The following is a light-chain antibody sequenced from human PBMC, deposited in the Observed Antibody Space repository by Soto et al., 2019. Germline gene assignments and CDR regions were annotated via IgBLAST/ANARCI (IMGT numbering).Light chain of an antibody. CDR3: AAWDTSLTGGV. CDR2: ENN. J-gene: IGLJ2*01. V-gene: IGLV1-51*02. CDR1: SSNIGSDY. Sequence: QSVLTQPPSVSAAPGQKVTISCSGSSSNIGSDYVSYYQQLPGAAPRLLIYENNKRPSGIPDRFSGSKSGTSATLGITGLQTGYEADYYCAAWDTSLTGGVFGGGTKLTVL.